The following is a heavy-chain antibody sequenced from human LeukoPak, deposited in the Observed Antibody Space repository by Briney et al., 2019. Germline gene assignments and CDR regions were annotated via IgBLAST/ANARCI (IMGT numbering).Heavy chain of an antibody. D-gene: IGHD3-22*01. CDR3: ARTAVVVISNWFDP. CDR2: ISAYNGNT. CDR1: GYTFTSYG. V-gene: IGHV1-18*01. J-gene: IGHJ5*02. Sequence: PVASVKVSCKASGYTFTSYGISWVRQAPGQGLEWMGWISAYNGNTNYAQKFQGRVTMTTDTSTSTAYMELRSLRSDDTAVYYCARTAVVVISNWFDPWGQGTLVTVSS.